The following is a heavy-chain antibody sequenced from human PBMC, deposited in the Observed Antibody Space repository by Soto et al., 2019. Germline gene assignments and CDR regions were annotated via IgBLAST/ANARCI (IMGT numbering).Heavy chain of an antibody. V-gene: IGHV3-21*05. D-gene: IGHD6-13*01. CDR2: ISSSSYI. CDR3: ARGGAAAHDAFDI. CDR1: RFTFSSYS. J-gene: IGHJ3*02. Sequence: GGSLTPSCAVSRFTFSSYSMNWDRQAPGKGLEWVSYISSSSYIYYADSVKGRFTISRDNAKNSLYLQMNSLRGEDTAVYYCARGGAAAHDAFDIWGQGTMVTVSS.